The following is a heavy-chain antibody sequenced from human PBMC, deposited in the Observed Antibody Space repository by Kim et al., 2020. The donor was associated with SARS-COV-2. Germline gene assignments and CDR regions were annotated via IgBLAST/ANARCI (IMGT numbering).Heavy chain of an antibody. D-gene: IGHD6-19*01. CDR3: ARVYSSGWYPPDY. Sequence: ASVKVSCKASGYTFTGYYMHWVRQAPGQGLEWMGRINPNSGGTNYAQKFQGRVTMTRDTSISTAYMELSRLRSDDTAVYYCARVYSSGWYPPDYWGQGTLVTVSS. CDR2: INPNSGGT. J-gene: IGHJ4*02. V-gene: IGHV1-2*06. CDR1: GYTFTGYY.